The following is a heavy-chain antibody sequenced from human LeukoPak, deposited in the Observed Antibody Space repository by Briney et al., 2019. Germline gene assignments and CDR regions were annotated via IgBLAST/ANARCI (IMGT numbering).Heavy chain of an antibody. CDR1: GYSISSGTHY. CDR2: ISTSGST. V-gene: IGHV4-61*02. J-gene: IGHJ3*02. Sequence: PSQTLSLTCTVSGYSISSGTHYWTWIRQPAGKGLEWIGRISTSGSTNYNPSLKSRVTISLDTSKNQFSLKLSSVTAADTAVFYCARFTGYCSGTSCYPNAFDIWGQGTMVTVSS. CDR3: ARFTGYCSGTSCYPNAFDI. D-gene: IGHD2-2*01.